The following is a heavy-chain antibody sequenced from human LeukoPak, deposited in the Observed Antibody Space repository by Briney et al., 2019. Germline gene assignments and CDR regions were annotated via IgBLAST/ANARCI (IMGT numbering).Heavy chain of an antibody. J-gene: IGHJ4*02. D-gene: IGHD3-22*01. V-gene: IGHV3-23*01. Sequence: GGSLRLSCAASGFTFSSYAMSWVRQAPGKGLEWVSAISGSGGTTHYADSVKGRFTISRDNSKNTLSLQMNSLRAEDTAVYYCAKDGYYESSGYSCFDYWGQGTLVTVSS. CDR3: AKDGYYESSGYSCFDY. CDR1: GFTFSSYA. CDR2: ISGSGGTT.